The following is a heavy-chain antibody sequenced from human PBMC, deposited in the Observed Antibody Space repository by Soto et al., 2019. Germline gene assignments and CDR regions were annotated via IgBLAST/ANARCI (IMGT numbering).Heavy chain of an antibody. CDR1: GFTFSSYG. CDR3: ARARSRWPLDY. CDR2: IWYDGSNK. D-gene: IGHD2-15*01. J-gene: IGHJ4*02. Sequence: PGGSLRLSCAASGFTFSSYGMHWVRQAPGKGLEWVAVIWYDGSNKYYADSVKGRFTTSRDNSKNTLYLQMNSLRAEDTAVYYCARARSRWPLDYWGQGTLVTVSS. V-gene: IGHV3-33*01.